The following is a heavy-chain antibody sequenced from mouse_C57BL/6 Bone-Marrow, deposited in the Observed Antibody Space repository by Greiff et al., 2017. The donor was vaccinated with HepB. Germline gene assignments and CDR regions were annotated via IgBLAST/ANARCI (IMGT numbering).Heavy chain of an antibody. CDR3: AEGIYYDHAMDY. D-gene: IGHD2-4*01. CDR1: GYTFTSYW. V-gene: IGHV1-55*01. J-gene: IGHJ4*01. CDR2: IYPGSGST. Sequence: QVQLQQSGAELVKPGASVKMSCKASGYTFTSYWITWVKQRPGQGLEWIGDIYPGSGSTNYNEKFKSKATLTVDTSSSTAYMQLSSLTSEDSAVYYCAEGIYYDHAMDYWGQGTSVTVSS.